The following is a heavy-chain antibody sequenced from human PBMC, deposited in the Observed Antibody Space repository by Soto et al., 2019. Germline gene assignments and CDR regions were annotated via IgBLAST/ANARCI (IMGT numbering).Heavy chain of an antibody. Sequence: SETLSLTCTVSGGSISSGGYYWSWIRQHPGKGLEWIGYIYYSGSTYYNPSLKSRVTISVDTSKNQFSLKLSSVTAADAAVYYCARDYGGYDFWSGYDAGFDVWGQGTTVTVSS. CDR1: GGSISSGGYY. CDR2: IYYSGST. D-gene: IGHD3-3*01. CDR3: ARDYGGYDFWSGYDAGFDV. V-gene: IGHV4-31*03. J-gene: IGHJ6*02.